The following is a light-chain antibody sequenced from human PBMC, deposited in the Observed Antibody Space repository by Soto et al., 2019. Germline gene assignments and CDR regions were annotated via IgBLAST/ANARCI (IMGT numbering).Light chain of an antibody. Sequence: QSALTQPPSASGSPLESVTISCTGTSSDVGGYNYVSWYQQHPGQAPKLMIYDVSKRPSGVPDRFSGSKSGNTASLTVSGLQAEDEADYYCSSYAGSTPYVFGTGTKVTVL. CDR1: SSDVGGYNY. J-gene: IGLJ1*01. CDR3: SSYAGSTPYV. V-gene: IGLV2-8*01. CDR2: DVS.